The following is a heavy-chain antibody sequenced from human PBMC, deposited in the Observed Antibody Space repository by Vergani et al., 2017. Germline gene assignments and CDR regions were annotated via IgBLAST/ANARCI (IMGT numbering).Heavy chain of an antibody. D-gene: IGHD2-21*01. CDR1: GFTFSTYA. CDR2: IYYDGSKK. V-gene: IGHV3-33*01. CDR3: VREGSYCGSTTCRNPSYVYYYHMDV. J-gene: IGHJ6*03. Sequence: QVQLVESGGGVVQPGRSLRLSCTSSGFTFSTYAMHWVRQAPGKGLEWVAIIYYDGSKKYYVDSVKGRFTISRDNSRNTLDLLMSSLRAEDTAIYYCVREGSYCGSTTCRNPSYVYYYHMDVWGEGTTVTVSS.